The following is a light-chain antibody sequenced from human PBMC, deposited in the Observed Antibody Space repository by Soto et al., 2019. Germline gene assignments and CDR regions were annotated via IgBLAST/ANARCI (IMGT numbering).Light chain of an antibody. CDR1: QGISSY. CDR3: QQYYSYPQLT. CDR2: AAS. J-gene: IGKJ4*01. V-gene: IGKV1-8*01. Sequence: AIRMTQSPSSLSASTGDRVTITCRRSQGISSYLAWYQQQPGKAPKLLIYAASTLQSGVPSRFSGSGAGTDFTPTISCLQSEDFATYYCQQYYSYPQLTFGGGTKVDIK.